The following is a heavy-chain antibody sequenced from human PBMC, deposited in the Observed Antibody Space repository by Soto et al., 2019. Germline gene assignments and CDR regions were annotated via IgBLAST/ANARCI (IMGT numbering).Heavy chain of an antibody. D-gene: IGHD3-10*01. Sequence: AENLRLIFTVSGFSVSSRCSYWTWIRQPPGKGLEWVGYIYNDETNKYNPSLKSRVSISVAASRNQFSLKLSSVTAADTAIYYCAREGYYTYNFGYSYYFDNWGQGALVT. V-gene: IGHV4-61*01. J-gene: IGHJ4*02. CDR1: GFSVSSRCSY. CDR2: IYNDETN. CDR3: AREGYYTYNFGYSYYFDN.